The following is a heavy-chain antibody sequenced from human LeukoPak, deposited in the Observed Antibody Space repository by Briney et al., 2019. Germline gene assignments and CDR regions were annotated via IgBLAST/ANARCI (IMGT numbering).Heavy chain of an antibody. V-gene: IGHV4-59*01. Sequence: SETPSLTCTVSGGSISSYYWSWIRQPPGKGLEWIGYIYNSGSTKYNPSLKSRVTTSVDTSKNQFSLKLRSVTAADTAVYYCATGSGSYSEYFQHWGQGTLVTVSS. CDR2: IYNSGST. D-gene: IGHD1-26*01. CDR3: ATGSGSYSEYFQH. J-gene: IGHJ1*01. CDR1: GGSISSYY.